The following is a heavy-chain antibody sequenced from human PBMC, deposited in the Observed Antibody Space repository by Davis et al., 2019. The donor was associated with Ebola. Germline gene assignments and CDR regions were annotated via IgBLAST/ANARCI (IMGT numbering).Heavy chain of an antibody. Sequence: PGGSLRLSCAASGFTFNSYAMHWVRQAPGKGLEWLAVISYDGSNKYYADSVKGRFTISRDNSKNTLYLQMNSLRAEDTAVYYCADLRGAYSNYFHYWGQGTLVTVSS. CDR1: GFTFNSYA. V-gene: IGHV3-30*03. CDR3: ADLRGAYSNYFHY. D-gene: IGHD1-26*01. CDR2: ISYDGSNK. J-gene: IGHJ4*02.